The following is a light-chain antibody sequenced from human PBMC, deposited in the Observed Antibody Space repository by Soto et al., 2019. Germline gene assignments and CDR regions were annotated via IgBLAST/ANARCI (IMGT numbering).Light chain of an antibody. Sequence: QSVLTQPPSASGTPGQRVTISCSGSTSNIGGNTVNWYQQLPGTAPKLLIYSNNQRPSGVPDRFSGSKSGTSASLAISRLQSEDEAAYYCAAWDDSLNAVIFGRGTKLTVL. CDR3: AAWDDSLNAVI. CDR2: SNN. V-gene: IGLV1-44*01. J-gene: IGLJ2*01. CDR1: TSNIGGNT.